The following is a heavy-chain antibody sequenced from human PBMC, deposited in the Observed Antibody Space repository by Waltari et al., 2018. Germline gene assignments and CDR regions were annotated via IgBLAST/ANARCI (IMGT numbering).Heavy chain of an antibody. V-gene: IGHV1-24*01. CDR3: ATKAPGYSSGWYDY. CDR2: FDPEDGET. CDR1: GSTLTELS. J-gene: IGHJ4*02. Sequence: QVQLVQFGAEVKKPGASVQVSCKVSGSTLTELSMHWVRQAPGKGLEWMGGFDPEDGETIYAQKFQGRVTMTEDTSTDTAYMELSSLRSEDTAVYYCATKAPGYSSGWYDYWGQGTLVTVSS. D-gene: IGHD6-19*01.